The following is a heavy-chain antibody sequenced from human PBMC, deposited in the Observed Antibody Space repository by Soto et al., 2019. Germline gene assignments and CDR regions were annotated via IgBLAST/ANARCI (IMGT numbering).Heavy chain of an antibody. CDR1: GGTFSSYA. V-gene: IGHV1-69*13. CDR3: ASCSTSCYSGYYYYGMDV. D-gene: IGHD2-2*01. J-gene: IGHJ6*02. CDR2: IIPIFGTA. Sequence: SVKVSCKASGGTFSSYAISWVRQAPGQGLEWMGGIIPIFGTANYAQKFQGRVTITADESTSTAYMELSSLRSEDTAVYYCASCSTSCYSGYYYYGMDVWGQGTTVTV.